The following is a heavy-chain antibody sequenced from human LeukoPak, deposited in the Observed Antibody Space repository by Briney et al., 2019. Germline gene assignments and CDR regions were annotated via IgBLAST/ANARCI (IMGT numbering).Heavy chain of an antibody. CDR2: INHSGST. Sequence: SETLSLTCAVYGGSFSGYYWSWIRQPPGKGLEWIGEINHSGSTNYNPSLKSRVTISVETSKNQFSLKLSSVTAADTAVYYCARESPPRGITGTTEGWFDPWGQGTLVTVSS. V-gene: IGHV4-34*01. J-gene: IGHJ5*02. CDR3: ARESPPRGITGTTEGWFDP. D-gene: IGHD1-20*01. CDR1: GGSFSGYY.